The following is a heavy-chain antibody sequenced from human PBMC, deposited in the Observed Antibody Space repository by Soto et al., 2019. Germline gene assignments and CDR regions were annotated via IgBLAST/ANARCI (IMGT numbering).Heavy chain of an antibody. CDR3: SGGVGDAF. D-gene: IGHD1-26*01. Sequence: EVHLVESGGGLVQTGGSLRLSCAISESTVRRDWMNWVRQAPGKGLEWVAHTNQDGSEKYYVDSVKGRFTITRDNAKNTLYLPMNSLRVGDTAMYYCSGGVGDAFWGQGTLVTVSS. CDR2: TNQDGSEK. V-gene: IGHV3-7*04. CDR1: ESTVRRDW. J-gene: IGHJ4*02.